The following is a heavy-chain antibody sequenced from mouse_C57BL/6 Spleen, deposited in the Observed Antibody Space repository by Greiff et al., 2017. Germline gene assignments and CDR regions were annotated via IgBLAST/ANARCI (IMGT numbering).Heavy chain of an antibody. V-gene: IGHV14-3*01. CDR3: ARSDYGSSLWFAY. D-gene: IGHD1-1*01. CDR1: GFNIKNTY. J-gene: IGHJ3*01. Sequence: VQLQQSVAELVRPGASVKLSCTASGFNIKNTYMHWVKQRPEQGLEWIGRFDPANGNTKYAPKFQGKATITADQSSNTADLQLSSLTSDDTAIYYCARSDYGSSLWFAYWGQGTLVTVSA. CDR2: FDPANGNT.